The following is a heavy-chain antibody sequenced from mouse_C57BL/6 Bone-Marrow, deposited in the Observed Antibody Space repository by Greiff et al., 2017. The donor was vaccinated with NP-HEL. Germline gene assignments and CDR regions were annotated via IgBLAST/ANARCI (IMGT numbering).Heavy chain of an antibody. CDR3: ARLVVSYYFDY. J-gene: IGHJ2*01. CDR1: GFTFSDYY. V-gene: IGHV5-16*01. D-gene: IGHD1-1*01. CDR2: INYDGSST. Sequence: EVKLVESEGGLVQPGSSMKLSCTASGFTFSDYYMAWVRQVPEKGLEWVANINYDGSSTYYLDSLKSRFIISRDNAKNILYLQMSSLKSEDTATYYCARLVVSYYFDYWGQGTTLTVSS.